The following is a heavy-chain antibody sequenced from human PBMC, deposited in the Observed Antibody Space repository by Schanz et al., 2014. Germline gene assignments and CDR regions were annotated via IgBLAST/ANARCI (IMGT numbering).Heavy chain of an antibody. CDR3: VSQTGSPNY. CDR2: ITYNGGTI. J-gene: IGHJ4*02. V-gene: IGHV3-48*01. Sequence: EVQLVESGGGLVQPGGSLRLSCAASGITFSSHSFNWVRQAPGKGLEWISYITYNGGTIYYADSVKGRFTMSRDNAKNSVFLQMNSLRVEDTAVYFCVSQTGSPNYWGQGTLVTVSS. D-gene: IGHD6-13*01. CDR1: GITFSSHS.